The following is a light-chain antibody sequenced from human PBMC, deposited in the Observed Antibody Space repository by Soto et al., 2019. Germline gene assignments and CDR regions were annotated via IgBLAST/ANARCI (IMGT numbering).Light chain of an antibody. J-gene: IGKJ1*01. V-gene: IGKV1-39*01. Sequence: DIQMTQSPSSLSASVGDRVTITCRASHSISTYLNWYQHKPGKAPKLLIYAASSLQSGVPSRFSGSGSGTDFTLTISSLQPEDFATYYCQHSYSTPPTFGQGTKVEIK. CDR1: HSISTY. CDR2: AAS. CDR3: QHSYSTPPT.